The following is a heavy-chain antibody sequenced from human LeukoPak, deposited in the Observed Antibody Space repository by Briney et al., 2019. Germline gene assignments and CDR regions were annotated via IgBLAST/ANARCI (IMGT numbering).Heavy chain of an antibody. CDR3: AKHRDNGDSSGYYDFEF. CDR1: GFTFINYA. CDR2: TGASGVTT. J-gene: IGHJ4*02. D-gene: IGHD3-22*01. Sequence: GGSLRLSCAASGFTFINYAMGWVRQAPGKGLEWVSGTGASGVTTHYADSVRGRFSLSRDNAKNTVHLQMNSLRAEDTALYYCAKHRDNGDSSGYYDFEFWGQGTLVTVSS. V-gene: IGHV3-23*01.